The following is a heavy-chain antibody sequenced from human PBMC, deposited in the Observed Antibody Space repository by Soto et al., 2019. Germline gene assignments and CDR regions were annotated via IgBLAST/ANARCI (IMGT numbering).Heavy chain of an antibody. V-gene: IGHV3-23*03. Sequence: EVPLLESGGGLVQPGGSLRLSCVGSGFNMVNYAMTWVRQAPGKGLEWVSLLYSGGGTTHSADSVEGRVTVSRDNSKNTMYLQISSLRDEDTAVYYCARTIIHYYFDSWGQGALVTVSS. CDR1: GFNMVNYA. CDR2: LYSGGGTT. J-gene: IGHJ4*02. CDR3: ARTIIHYYFDS.